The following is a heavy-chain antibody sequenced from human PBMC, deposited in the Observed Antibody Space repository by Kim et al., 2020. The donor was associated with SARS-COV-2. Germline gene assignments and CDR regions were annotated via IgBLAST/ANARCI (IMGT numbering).Heavy chain of an antibody. Sequence: SETLSLTCTVSGGSISGDTYYWGWIRQPPGKGLEWIGTIYYSGNTYYNPSLKSRVTISVDTSKNQFSLNLSSVTAADTTVYYCARCHRFYGMDVWGQGTT. J-gene: IGHJ6*02. CDR1: GGSISGDTYY. CDR3: ARCHRFYGMDV. CDR2: IYYSGNT. V-gene: IGHV4-39*01.